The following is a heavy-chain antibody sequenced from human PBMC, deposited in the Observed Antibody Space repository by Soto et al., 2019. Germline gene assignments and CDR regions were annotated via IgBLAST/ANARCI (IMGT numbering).Heavy chain of an antibody. Sequence: ASETLSLPCTVSGGSIRSYYWGWFRQPPGKGLELIGYIYYSGSTNYTPSLKSRVTISVDTSKNQFSLKLSSVTAADTAVYYCARTPSGLTNFDYWGQGTLVTVSS. V-gene: IGHV4-59*01. CDR3: ARTPSGLTNFDY. J-gene: IGHJ4*02. CDR2: IYYSGST. D-gene: IGHD5-12*01. CDR1: GGSIRSYY.